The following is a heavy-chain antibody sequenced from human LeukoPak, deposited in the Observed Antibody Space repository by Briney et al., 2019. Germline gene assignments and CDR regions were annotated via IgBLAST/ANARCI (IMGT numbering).Heavy chain of an antibody. V-gene: IGHV4-39*01. Sequence: PSETLSLTCTVSGGSISSSSYYWGWIRQPPGKGLEWIGSIYYSWSTYYNPSLKGRVTISVDTSKNPFSLKLSSVTAADTAVYYCARRNVAGGSYYFDYWGQGTLVTVSS. D-gene: IGHD1-26*01. J-gene: IGHJ4*02. CDR2: IYYSWST. CDR1: GGSISSSSYY. CDR3: ARRNVAGGSYYFDY.